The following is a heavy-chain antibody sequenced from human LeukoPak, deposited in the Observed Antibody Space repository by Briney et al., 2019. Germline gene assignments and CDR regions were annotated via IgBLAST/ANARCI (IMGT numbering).Heavy chain of an antibody. CDR3: ARIGYSSSCFDY. V-gene: IGHV3-74*01. CDR2: INPDGSTT. CDR1: GFTFSSYW. D-gene: IGHD6-13*01. J-gene: IGHJ4*02. Sequence: GGSLRLSCAASGFTFSSYWMHWVRQAPGKGLVWVSRINPDGSTTSYADSVKGRFTISRDSAKNTLYLQMNSVRAEDTAVYYCARIGYSSSCFDYWGQGTPVTVSS.